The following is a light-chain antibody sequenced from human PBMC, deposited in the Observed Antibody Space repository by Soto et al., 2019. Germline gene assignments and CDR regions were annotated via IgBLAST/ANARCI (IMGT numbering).Light chain of an antibody. CDR1: RGISSS. CDR3: QQYNSAPHT. J-gene: IGKJ2*01. CDR2: AAS. Sequence: DVQMTQSPSSLSASVGDRVTITCRASRGISSSLDWYQQKPGKAPKLLIYAASTLHAGVQSRFSGSGSGTFFTLTINSLQPEDVATYYCQQYNSAPHTFGRGTRLEIK. V-gene: IGKV1-27*01.